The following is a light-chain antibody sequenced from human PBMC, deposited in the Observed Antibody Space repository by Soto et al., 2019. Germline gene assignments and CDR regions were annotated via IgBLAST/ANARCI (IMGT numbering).Light chain of an antibody. CDR1: QSSSTY. J-gene: IGKJ1*01. Sequence: DIQMTQSPASLSASLGDRVTVTCRASQSSSTYLNWCQQRPGKAPKLLIYGAYTLQDGVPSRFSGSGSETEFTLTIRSLQPEDFATYYCQQSFGAPRTFGQGTRVDIK. V-gene: IGKV1-39*01. CDR3: QQSFGAPRT. CDR2: GAY.